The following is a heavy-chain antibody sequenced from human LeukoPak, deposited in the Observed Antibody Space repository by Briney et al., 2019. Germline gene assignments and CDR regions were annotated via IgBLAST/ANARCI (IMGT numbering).Heavy chain of an antibody. D-gene: IGHD3-10*01. CDR1: GFTFSSYG. Sequence: GGSLRLSCAASGFTFSSYGMHWVRQAPGKGLEWVAVIWYDGSNKYYADSVKGRFTISRDNSKNTLYLRMNSLRAEDTAVYYCASEPGRMTYWGQGTLVTVSS. CDR3: ASEPGRMTY. CDR2: IWYDGSNK. V-gene: IGHV3-33*01. J-gene: IGHJ4*02.